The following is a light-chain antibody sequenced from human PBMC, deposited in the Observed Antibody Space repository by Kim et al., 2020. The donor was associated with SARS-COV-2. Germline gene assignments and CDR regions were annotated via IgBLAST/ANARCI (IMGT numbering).Light chain of an antibody. CDR3: QQYGSSPYT. CDR2: GAS. Sequence: PGERATLSCRASQSVSNNYLAWYQQKPGQAPRLLIYGASRRATGIPDRISGSGSGTDFTLTISRLEPEDFAVYYCQQYGSSPYTFGQGTNLE. V-gene: IGKV3-20*01. J-gene: IGKJ2*01. CDR1: QSVSNNY.